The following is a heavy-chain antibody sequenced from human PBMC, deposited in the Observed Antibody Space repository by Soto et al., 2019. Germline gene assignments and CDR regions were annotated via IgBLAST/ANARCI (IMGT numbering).Heavy chain of an antibody. CDR1: GGTFSSYA. CDR2: IIPIFGTA. CDR3: ARVVVRGVIANFDY. J-gene: IGHJ4*02. Sequence: GASVKVSCKASGGTFSSYAISWVRQAPGQGLEWMGGIIPIFGTANYAQKFQGRVTITADESTSTAYMELSSLRSEDTAVYYCARVVVRGVIANFDYWGQGTLVTVSS. D-gene: IGHD3-10*01. V-gene: IGHV1-69*13.